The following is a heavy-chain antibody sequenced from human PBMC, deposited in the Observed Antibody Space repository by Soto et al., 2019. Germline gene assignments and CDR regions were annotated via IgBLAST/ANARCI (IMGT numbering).Heavy chain of an antibody. CDR1: GYTFTSYD. J-gene: IGHJ6*02. V-gene: IGHV1-8*01. Sequence: ASVKVSCKASGYTFTSYDINWVRQATGQGLEWMGWMNPNSGNTGYAQKFQGRVTMTRNTSISTAYMELSSLRSEDTAVYYCARVRYYYGSGSYYNPNYYYGMDVWGQ. CDR3: ARVRYYYGSGSYYNPNYYYGMDV. D-gene: IGHD3-10*01. CDR2: MNPNSGNT.